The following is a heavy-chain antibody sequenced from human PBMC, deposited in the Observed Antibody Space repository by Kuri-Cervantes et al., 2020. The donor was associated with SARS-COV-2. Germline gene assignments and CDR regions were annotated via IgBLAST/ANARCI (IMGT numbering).Heavy chain of an antibody. CDR2: ISYEGSIK. CDR3: VRREGMTTYNR. Sequence: GESLKISCAASGFTFNNYAFHWVRQFPGKGLEWVAFISYEGSIKHYADSVKGRLTVSRDNAKNSLYLQMNSLRAEDTAVYYCVRREGMTTYNRWGQGTLVTVSS. D-gene: IGHD4-11*01. V-gene: IGHV3-30*04. CDR1: GFTFNNYA. J-gene: IGHJ5*02.